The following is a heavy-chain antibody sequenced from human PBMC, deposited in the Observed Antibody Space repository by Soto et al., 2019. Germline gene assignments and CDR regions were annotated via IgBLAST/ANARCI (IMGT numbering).Heavy chain of an antibody. CDR2: IYSDGKT. CDR3: ARTRVGAKSAFDI. V-gene: IGHV3-53*01. D-gene: IGHD1-26*01. CDR1: GFTVSSSY. J-gene: IGHJ3*02. Sequence: GGSLRLSCAASGFTVSSSYMSWVRQAPGKGLEWVSVIYSDGKTFYADSVKGRFTISRDNSRNTVYLQMNSLRADDTAVYYCARTRVGAKSAFDIWGQGTMVTVSS.